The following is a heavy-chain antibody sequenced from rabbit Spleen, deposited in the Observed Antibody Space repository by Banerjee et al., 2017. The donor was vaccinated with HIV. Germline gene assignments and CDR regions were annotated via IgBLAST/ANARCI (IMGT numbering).Heavy chain of an antibody. Sequence: QEQLVESGGGLVKPGASLTLTCKASGFSFSSGYDMCWVRQAPGKGLEWIGCIYTTNGKTYYATWARGRFTISKISSTTVTLQMTSLPVADTATFFCARDAGRGPYIDGAFDLWGPGTLVTVS. J-gene: IGHJ4*01. CDR1: GFSFSSGYD. CDR3: ARDAGRGPYIDGAFDL. D-gene: IGHD8-1*01. CDR2: IYTTNGKT. V-gene: IGHV1S45*01.